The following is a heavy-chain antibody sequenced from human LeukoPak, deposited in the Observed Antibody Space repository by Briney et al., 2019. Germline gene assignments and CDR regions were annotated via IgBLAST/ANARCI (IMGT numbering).Heavy chain of an antibody. Sequence: QPGGSLRLSCAASGFTFSASAMHWIRQASGKGLEWVGRIRNKANGYETAYAASVKGRFIISSDDSNNTAYRQMNSLKTEDTCVYYCTRLGYCTNGVCYFDYWGQGILVTVSS. D-gene: IGHD2-8*01. CDR1: GFTFSASA. J-gene: IGHJ4*02. CDR3: TRLGYCTNGVCYFDY. V-gene: IGHV3-73*01. CDR2: IRNKANGYET.